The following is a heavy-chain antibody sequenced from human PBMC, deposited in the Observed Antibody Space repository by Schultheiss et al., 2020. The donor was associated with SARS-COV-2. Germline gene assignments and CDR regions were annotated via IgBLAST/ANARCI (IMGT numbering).Heavy chain of an antibody. CDR1: GGTFSSYA. J-gene: IGHJ6*02. CDR2: IIPIFGTA. D-gene: IGHD3-3*01. Sequence: SVKVSCKASGGTFSSYAISWVRQAPGQGLEWMGEIIPIFGTANYAQKFQGRVTITADESTSTAYMELSSLRSDDTAVYYCARKHYDFWSGYYTGNWGPRYYYGMDVWGQGTTVTVSS. CDR3: ARKHYDFWSGYYTGNWGPRYYYGMDV. V-gene: IGHV1-69*13.